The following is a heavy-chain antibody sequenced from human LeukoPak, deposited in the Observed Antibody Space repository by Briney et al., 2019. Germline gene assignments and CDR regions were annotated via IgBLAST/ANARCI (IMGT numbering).Heavy chain of an antibody. D-gene: IGHD1-14*01. J-gene: IGHJ4*02. Sequence: GGSLRLSCAASGFTFSNYWMSWVRQAPGKGLEWVANIKQDGSDKDYVDSVKGRFTISRDNAKNSLYLQMNSLRAEDTAVFHCARGRKLYDYWGQGTLVSVSS. CDR3: ARGRKLYDY. V-gene: IGHV3-7*04. CDR1: GFTFSNYW. CDR2: IKQDGSDK.